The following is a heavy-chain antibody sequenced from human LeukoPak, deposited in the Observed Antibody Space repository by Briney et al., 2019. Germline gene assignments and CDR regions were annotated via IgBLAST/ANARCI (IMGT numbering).Heavy chain of an antibody. Sequence: PSETLSLTCTVSGGSISSYYWSWIRQPPGKGLEWIGYIYYSGSTYYSPSLKSRVTISVDTSKNQFSLKLSSVTAADTAVYYCARAYFPYYYYGMDVWGQGTTVTVSS. D-gene: IGHD2/OR15-2a*01. CDR3: ARAYFPYYYYGMDV. J-gene: IGHJ6*02. V-gene: IGHV4-59*12. CDR1: GGSISSYY. CDR2: IYYSGST.